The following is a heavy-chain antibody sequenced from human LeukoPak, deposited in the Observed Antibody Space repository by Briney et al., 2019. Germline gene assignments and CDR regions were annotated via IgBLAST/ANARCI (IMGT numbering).Heavy chain of an antibody. CDR3: ATEGGYSGYLDY. V-gene: IGHV4-59*01. D-gene: IGHD5-12*01. J-gene: IGHJ4*02. CDR1: GDSLSSYY. Sequence: SETLSLTCTVSGDSLSSYYWNWLRQPPGKGVEGIADISYSGMTKYNPCLMNRVTISLDPSNTQFSLRLSSVTPANTAVYYCATEGGYSGYLDYWGQGTLVTVSS. CDR2: ISYSGMT.